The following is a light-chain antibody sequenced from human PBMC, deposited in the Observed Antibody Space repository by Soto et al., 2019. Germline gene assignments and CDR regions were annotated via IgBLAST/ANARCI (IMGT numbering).Light chain of an antibody. CDR2: KAS. Sequence: DIQMTPFPSTLSASIGDRVTITCRASQTVSSWLAWYQQKPGKAPKLLIYKASNLESGVPSRFSGSGSGTEFTLTISSLQPDDFATYYCQQYNPYSPYTFGQGTRLEIK. CDR3: QQYNPYSPYT. CDR1: QTVSSW. V-gene: IGKV1-5*03. J-gene: IGKJ2*01.